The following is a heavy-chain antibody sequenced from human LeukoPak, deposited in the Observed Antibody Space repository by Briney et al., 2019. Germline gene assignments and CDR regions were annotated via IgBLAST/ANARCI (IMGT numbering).Heavy chain of an antibody. D-gene: IGHD6-13*01. CDR2: ISISSSYI. CDR3: TSERVASGGGRYYFDR. J-gene: IGHJ4*02. V-gene: IGHV3-21*01. CDR1: GFTLTSSG. Sequence: GGSLRLSCAASGFTLTSSGMNWVRQAPGKGLEWVSCISISSSYIWYADSVRGRFTISRDNAKNSLYLQMNSLRAEDTAVYFCTSERVASGGGRYYFDRWGQGTLVTVSS.